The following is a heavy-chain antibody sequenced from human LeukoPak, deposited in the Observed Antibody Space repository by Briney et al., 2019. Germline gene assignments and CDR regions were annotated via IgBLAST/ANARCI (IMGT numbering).Heavy chain of an antibody. D-gene: IGHD1/OR15-1a*01. CDR3: AKINNNDDY. J-gene: IGHJ4*02. CDR1: GFTFTTFG. Sequence: GRSLRLSCAASGFTFTTFGIHWVCQAPGKGLEWVAAISPDGNLEYYADSVKGRFTISRDNSKNMIYLQVSSLRGEDSALYYCAKINNNDDYWGQGTLVTVSS. CDR2: ISPDGNLE. V-gene: IGHV3-30*18.